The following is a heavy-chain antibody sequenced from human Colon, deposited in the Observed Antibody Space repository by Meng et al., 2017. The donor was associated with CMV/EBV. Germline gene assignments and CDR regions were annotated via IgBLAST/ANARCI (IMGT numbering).Heavy chain of an antibody. D-gene: IGHD6-13*01. V-gene: IGHV1-2*02. CDR3: VRESWYFDF. Sequence: QVKLVQSETEAKKPGASVKVSCKTSGYTFTAKHLHWVRQAPGQGLEWMGWIYPQDGGTYFAQKFQDRVTLTRDTSITTAYMELSGLTSDDTVIYYCVRESWYFDFWGEGTLVTVSS. CDR1: GYTFTAKH. CDR2: IYPQDGGT. J-gene: IGHJ4*02.